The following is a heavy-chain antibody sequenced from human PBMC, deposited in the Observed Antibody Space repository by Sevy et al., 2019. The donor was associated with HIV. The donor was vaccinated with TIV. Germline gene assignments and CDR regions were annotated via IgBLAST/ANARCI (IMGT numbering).Heavy chain of an antibody. J-gene: IGHJ4*02. CDR2: MYPGDSDT. D-gene: IGHD2-2*01. CDR1: GYSFTSNW. Sequence: GESLKISCKGSGYSFTSNWIGWVRQMPGKGLEWMGIMYPGDSDTRYSPSFQGQVTISADKSISTAYLQWSSLKASDTAMYYCARCSSTSCAGLDYWGQGTLVTDSS. V-gene: IGHV5-51*01. CDR3: ARCSSTSCAGLDY.